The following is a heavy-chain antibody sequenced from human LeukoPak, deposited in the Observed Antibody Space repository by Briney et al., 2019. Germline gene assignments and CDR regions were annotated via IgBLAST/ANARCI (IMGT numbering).Heavy chain of an antibody. CDR3: ATDFYDTT. D-gene: IGHD3-22*01. CDR1: GFTFSNAW. J-gene: IGHJ5*02. CDR2: IRSNSDGGAI. V-gene: IGHV3-15*07. Sequence: GGSLRLSCATSGFTFSNAWMNWVRQAPGKGLEWVGRIRSNSDGGAIDYAAPVKGRFTLSRDDSKNTLYLQMNSLQTEDTAVYYCATDFYDTTWGQGTLVTVSS.